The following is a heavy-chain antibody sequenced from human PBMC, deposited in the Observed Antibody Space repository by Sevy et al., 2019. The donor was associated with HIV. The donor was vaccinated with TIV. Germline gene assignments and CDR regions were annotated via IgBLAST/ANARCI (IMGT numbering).Heavy chain of an antibody. J-gene: IGHJ5*02. CDR2: ISAYNGNT. D-gene: IGHD2-2*01. V-gene: IGHV1-18*01. CDR1: GYTFTRYG. Sequence: ASVKVSCKASGYTFTRYGISWVRQAPGQGLEWMGWISAYNGNTNYAQKLQGRVTMTTDTSTSTAYMELRSLRSDDTAVYYCARSGYCSSTSCYAGRFDPWGQGTLVTVSS. CDR3: ARSGYCSSTSCYAGRFDP.